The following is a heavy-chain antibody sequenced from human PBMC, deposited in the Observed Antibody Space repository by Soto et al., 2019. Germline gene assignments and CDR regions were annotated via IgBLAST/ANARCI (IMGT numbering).Heavy chain of an antibody. Sequence: GGSLRLSCAASGFIFTDYSMAWIRQAPGKGLEWISYITTGGETTLYAASVEGRFTISRDNAKKALFLQMNSPRADDTAVYFCARDPQRRDGYNFDSWGQGTLVTVSS. D-gene: IGHD5-12*01. CDR3: ARDPQRRDGYNFDS. J-gene: IGHJ4*02. CDR2: ITTGGETT. CDR1: GFIFTDYS. V-gene: IGHV3-11*01.